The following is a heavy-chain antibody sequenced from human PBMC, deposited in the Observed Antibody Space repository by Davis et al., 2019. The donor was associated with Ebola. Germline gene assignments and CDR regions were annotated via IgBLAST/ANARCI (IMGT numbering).Heavy chain of an antibody. V-gene: IGHV3-30*04. J-gene: IGHJ4*02. CDR1: GITSSRYA. CDR3: VRDYNDGIGRFDY. D-gene: IGHD3-16*01. Sequence: GGSLRLSCAVSGITSSRYAMHWVRQAPGKGLEWVTDIAYDGRYESYAESVKGRFTISRDNSKSTLYLQMNSPRLEDTAVYYCVRDYNDGIGRFDYWGQGTLVTVSS. CDR2: IAYDGRYE.